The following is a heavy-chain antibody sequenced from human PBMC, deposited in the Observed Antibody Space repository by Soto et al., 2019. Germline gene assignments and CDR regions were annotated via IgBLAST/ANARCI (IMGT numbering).Heavy chain of an antibody. Sequence: GGSLRLSCAASGFTFSSYSMNWVRQAPGKGLEWVSSISSSSSYIYYADSVKGRFTISRDNAKNSLYLQMNSLRAEDTAVYYCARDKAAAGTADYWGQGTLVTVSS. CDR3: ARDKAAAGTADY. J-gene: IGHJ4*02. V-gene: IGHV3-21*01. CDR1: GFTFSSYS. D-gene: IGHD6-13*01. CDR2: ISSSSSYI.